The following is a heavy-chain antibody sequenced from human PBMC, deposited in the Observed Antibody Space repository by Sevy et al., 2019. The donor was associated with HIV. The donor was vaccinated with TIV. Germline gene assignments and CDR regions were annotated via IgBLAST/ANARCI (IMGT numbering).Heavy chain of an antibody. V-gene: IGHV3-11*01. J-gene: IGHJ4*02. CDR2: ISSSGSPI. Sequence: GGSLRLSCAASGFTFSDYYMSWIRQAPGKGLEWVSYISSSGSPIYYADSVKGRFAMSRDNAKNALYLQMNSVRAEDTAVYYCARDGLGSIWVSFDYWGQGTLVTVSS. CDR3: ARDGLGSIWVSFDY. D-gene: IGHD3-10*01. CDR1: GFTFSDYY.